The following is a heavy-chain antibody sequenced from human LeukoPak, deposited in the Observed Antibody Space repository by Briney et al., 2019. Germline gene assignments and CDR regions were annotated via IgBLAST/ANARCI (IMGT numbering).Heavy chain of an antibody. CDR3: ARDRAYYSSMSVY. Sequence: ASVTVSFKASGYTFTSYGISWVRQAPGQGLEWMGWISAYNGNTNYAQKLQGRVTMTTDTSTSTAYMELRSLRSDDTAAYYCARDRAYYSSMSVYWGQGTLVTVSS. D-gene: IGHD3-22*01. V-gene: IGHV1-18*01. CDR1: GYTFTSYG. CDR2: ISAYNGNT. J-gene: IGHJ4*02.